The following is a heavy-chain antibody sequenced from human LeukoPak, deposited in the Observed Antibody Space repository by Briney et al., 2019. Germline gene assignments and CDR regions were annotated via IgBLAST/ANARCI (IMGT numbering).Heavy chain of an antibody. CDR1: GGSISSGDYY. Sequence: SETLSLTCTVSGGSISSGDYYWSWIRQPPGKGLEWIGYIYYSGSTYYNPSLKSRVTISVDTSKNQFSLKLSSVTAADTAVYYCAKRRQFWSGYHNWFDPWGQGTLVTVSS. D-gene: IGHD3-3*02. CDR2: IYYSGST. CDR3: AKRRQFWSGYHNWFDP. V-gene: IGHV4-30-4*08. J-gene: IGHJ5*02.